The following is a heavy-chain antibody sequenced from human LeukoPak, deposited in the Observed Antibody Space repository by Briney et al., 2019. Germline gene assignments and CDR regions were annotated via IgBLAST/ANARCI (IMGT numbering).Heavy chain of an antibody. CDR3: ARDKGSSSSTLVYYYYYYYMDV. CDR1: GFTFSIE. Sequence: GGSLRLSCAASGFTFSIEMKWVRQAPGKGLEWVANIKQDGSEKYYVDSVKGRFTISRDNAKNSLYLQMNSLRAEDTAVYYCARDKGSSSSTLVYYYYYYYMDVWGKGTTVTVSS. CDR2: IKQDGSEK. J-gene: IGHJ6*03. V-gene: IGHV3-7*01. D-gene: IGHD6-6*01.